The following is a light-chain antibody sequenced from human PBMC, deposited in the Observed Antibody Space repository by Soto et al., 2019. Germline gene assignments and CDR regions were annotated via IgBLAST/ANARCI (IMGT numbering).Light chain of an antibody. V-gene: IGLV2-14*03. J-gene: IGLJ1*01. Sequence: QSVLTQPASVSGSPGQSITISCPGTSSDIGGYNYVSWYQQLPGKVPKLIIYDVSNRPSGVSDRFSGSKSGNAASLTISGLQAEDEADYYCSSYTSTSTLYVFGSGTKLTVL. CDR3: SSYTSTSTLYV. CDR1: SSDIGGYNY. CDR2: DVS.